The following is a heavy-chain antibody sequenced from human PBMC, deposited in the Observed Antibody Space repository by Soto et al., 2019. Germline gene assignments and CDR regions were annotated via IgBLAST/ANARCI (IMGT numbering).Heavy chain of an antibody. D-gene: IGHD2-2*01. V-gene: IGHV4-34*01. CDR1: GGSFSGYY. CDR3: ARVRVRGSSTSCYGY. Sequence: SETLSLTCAVYGGSFSGYYWSWIRQPPGKGLEWIGEINHSGSTNYNPSLKSRVTISVDTSKNQFSLKLSSVTAADTAVYYCARVRVRGSSTSCYGYWGQGTLVTVSS. J-gene: IGHJ4*02. CDR2: INHSGST.